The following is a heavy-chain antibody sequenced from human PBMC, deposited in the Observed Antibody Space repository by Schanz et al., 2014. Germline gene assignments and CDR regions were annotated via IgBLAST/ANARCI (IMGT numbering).Heavy chain of an antibody. J-gene: IGHJ4*02. V-gene: IGHV3-23*01. D-gene: IGHD5-12*01. CDR3: ASPSGYSDYGTYFDF. CDR2: ISHSGGSK. Sequence: EVQLLESGGGLVQPGGSLRLSCAASGFTFSSYAMTWVRQAPGKGLEWVSSISHSGGSKYYADSVKGRFTISRDNSENTLYLQMNSLRAEDTAVYYCASPSGYSDYGTYFDFWGQGTLVTVSS. CDR1: GFTFSSYA.